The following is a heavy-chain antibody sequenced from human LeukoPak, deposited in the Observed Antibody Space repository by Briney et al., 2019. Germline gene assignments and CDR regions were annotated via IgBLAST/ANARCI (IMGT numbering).Heavy chain of an antibody. J-gene: IGHJ3*02. D-gene: IGHD6-19*01. CDR3: AKDQYSSGWYAFDI. V-gene: IGHV3-23*01. CDR1: GFTFSSYA. Sequence: GGSLRLSCAASGFTFSSYAMSWVRQAPGKGPEWVSAISGSGGSTYYADSVKGRFTVSRDNSKNTLYLQVNSLRAEDTAVYFCAKDQYSSGWYAFDIWGQGTMVTVSS. CDR2: ISGSGGST.